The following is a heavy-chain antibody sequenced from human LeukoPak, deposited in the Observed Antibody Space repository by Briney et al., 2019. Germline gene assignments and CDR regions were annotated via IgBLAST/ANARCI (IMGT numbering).Heavy chain of an antibody. CDR3: AGDTAMLLFADN. CDR1: VCTFSSYA. J-gene: IGHJ4*02. V-gene: IGHV1-69*04. Sequence: SVKVSCKASVCTFSSYAFSWVRHAPGQGIEWMGRIIPILGTANYAQKFQGRVTITADKSTTTAYMELSSLRSEDTAVYYCAGDTAMLLFADNWGQGTLVTVSS. D-gene: IGHD5-18*01. CDR2: IIPILGTA.